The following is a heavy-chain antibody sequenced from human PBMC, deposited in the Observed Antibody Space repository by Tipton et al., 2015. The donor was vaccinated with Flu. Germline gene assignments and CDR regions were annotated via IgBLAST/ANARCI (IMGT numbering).Heavy chain of an antibody. V-gene: IGHV4-31*03. J-gene: IGHJ4*02. D-gene: IGHD5-12*01. CDR3: ARGATRRPFSGYDYTGY. CDR1: GASISSEDFY. CDR2: IYNSGIT. Sequence: TLSLTCTVSGASISSEDFYWSWIRQHPGRGLEWIGYIYNSGITYYKPSLSSRVVISLDTSKNQFYLRLSSVTAADTAVHYCARGATRRPFSGYDYTGYWGQGTLVTVSS.